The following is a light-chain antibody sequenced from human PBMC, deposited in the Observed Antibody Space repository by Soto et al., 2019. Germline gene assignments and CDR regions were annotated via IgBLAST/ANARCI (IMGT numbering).Light chain of an antibody. CDR2: SNN. CDR3: AAWDDSLNGVV. V-gene: IGLV1-44*01. Sequence: QSVLTQPPSASGTPGQRVTISCSGSSSNIGDNTVNWYQQLPGTAPKLLIHSNNERPSGVPDRFSGSKSGTSASLAINGLQSEDEADYYCAAWDDSLNGVVFGGGTKLTVL. J-gene: IGLJ2*01. CDR1: SSNIGDNT.